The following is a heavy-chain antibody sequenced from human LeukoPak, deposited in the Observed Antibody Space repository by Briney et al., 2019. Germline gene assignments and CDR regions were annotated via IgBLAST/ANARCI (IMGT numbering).Heavy chain of an antibody. CDR1: GYNFISYY. V-gene: IGHV1-46*01. CDR3: AREDVVLVGAVRYYYYGMDV. Sequence: ASVKVSCKASGYNFISYYMHWVRQAPGQGREWMGIINPSGGSTSYAQKFQDRVTMTRDTSTSTVYMELSSLKSEDTAVYYCAREDVVLVGAVRYYYYGMDVWGQGTTVTVSS. J-gene: IGHJ6*02. CDR2: INPSGGST. D-gene: IGHD1-26*01.